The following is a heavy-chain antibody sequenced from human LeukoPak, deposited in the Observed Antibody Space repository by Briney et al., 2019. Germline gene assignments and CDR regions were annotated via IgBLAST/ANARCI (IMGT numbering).Heavy chain of an antibody. J-gene: IGHJ5*02. V-gene: IGHV1-69*13. CDR2: IIPIFGTA. CDR3: ARSASHYYDSSGYFQNWFDP. D-gene: IGHD3-22*01. CDR1: GYTFTSYA. Sequence: GASVKVSCKASGYTFTSYAMHWVRQAPGQGLEWMGGIIPIFGTANYAQKFQGRVTITADESTSTAYMELSSLRSEDTAVYYCARSASHYYDSSGYFQNWFDPWGQGTLVTVSS.